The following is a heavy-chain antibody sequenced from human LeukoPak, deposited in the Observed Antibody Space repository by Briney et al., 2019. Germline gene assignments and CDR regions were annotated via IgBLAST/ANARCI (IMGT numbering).Heavy chain of an antibody. Sequence: GESPEISCQGSGYSFTSYWIGWVRQMPGKGLEWMGIIYPGDSDTRYSPSFQGQVTISADKSISTAYLQWSSLKASDTAMYYCARPYTAMGEYYFDYWGQGTLVTVSS. CDR2: IYPGDSDT. CDR1: GYSFTSYW. D-gene: IGHD5-18*01. J-gene: IGHJ4*02. V-gene: IGHV5-51*01. CDR3: ARPYTAMGEYYFDY.